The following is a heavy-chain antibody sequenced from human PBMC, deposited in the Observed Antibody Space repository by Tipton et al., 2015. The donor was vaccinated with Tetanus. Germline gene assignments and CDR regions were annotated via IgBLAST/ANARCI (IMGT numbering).Heavy chain of an antibody. Sequence: SLRLSCAASGFTFTYYAMSWVRQAPGKGLEWVSSVSGRDDTTYYADSVKGRFTISRDNFKNMVYLQMNSLRVDDTAVYYCAGAYYEGSWGQGTLVTVSS. CDR2: VSGRDDTT. CDR3: AGAYYEGS. CDR1: GFTFTYYA. V-gene: IGHV3-23*01. D-gene: IGHD2/OR15-2a*01. J-gene: IGHJ5*02.